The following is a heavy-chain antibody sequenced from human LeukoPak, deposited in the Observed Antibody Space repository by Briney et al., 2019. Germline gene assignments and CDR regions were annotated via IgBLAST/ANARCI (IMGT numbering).Heavy chain of an antibody. V-gene: IGHV5-51*01. CDR1: GYYFPTFW. CDR3: ARLGEDVAVGVAGYWFDP. D-gene: IGHD2-15*01. J-gene: IGHJ5*02. CDR2: IYPDDSNT. Sequence: GESLKISCKASGYYFPTFWIGWVRQMPGKGLEWMGIIYPDDSNTRYSPSFQGQVTISADKSINTAYLQWSSLRASDTAVYYCARLGEDVAVGVAGYWFDPWGQGTLVTVSS.